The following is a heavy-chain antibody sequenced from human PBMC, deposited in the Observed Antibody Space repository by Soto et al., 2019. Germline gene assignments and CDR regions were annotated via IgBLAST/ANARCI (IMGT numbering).Heavy chain of an antibody. D-gene: IGHD2-15*01. CDR2: INHSGST. Sequence: QVQLQQWGAGLLKPSETLSLTCAVYGGSFSGYYWTWIRQPPGKGLEWNGEINHSGSTNYNPSLKSRVTISVDTSKNQFSLKLSSVTAADTAVYYCARGSNFVVVLTATNWFDPWGQGTLVTVSS. CDR3: ARGSNFVVVLTATNWFDP. J-gene: IGHJ5*02. V-gene: IGHV4-34*01. CDR1: GGSFSGYY.